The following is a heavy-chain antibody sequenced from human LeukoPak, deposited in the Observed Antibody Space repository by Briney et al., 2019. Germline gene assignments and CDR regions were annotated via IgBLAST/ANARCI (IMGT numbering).Heavy chain of an antibody. CDR3: ARVGNGYSSSWLVVDY. J-gene: IGHJ4*02. CDR2: FDPEDGET. V-gene: IGHV1-24*01. D-gene: IGHD6-13*01. Sequence: EASVKVSCKVSGYTLTELSMHWVRQAPGKGLEWMGGFDPEDGETIYAQKFQGRVTMTEDTSTDTAYMELSSLRSEDTAVYYCARVGNGYSSSWLVVDYWGQGTLVTVSS. CDR1: GYTLTELS.